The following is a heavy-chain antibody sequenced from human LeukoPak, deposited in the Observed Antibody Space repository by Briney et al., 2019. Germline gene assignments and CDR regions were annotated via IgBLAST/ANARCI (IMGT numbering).Heavy chain of an antibody. CDR2: ISGYNGNT. J-gene: IGHJ4*02. D-gene: IGHD1-1*01. Sequence: ASVKVSCKASGYTFTSYGISWVRQAPGQGLEWMGWISGYNGNTNYAQKFQGRVTMITDTSTSTADMELGSLTSDDTAVYYCARGSNWNDAIDYWGQGTQVTVSS. CDR1: GYTFTSYG. V-gene: IGHV1-18*01. CDR3: ARGSNWNDAIDY.